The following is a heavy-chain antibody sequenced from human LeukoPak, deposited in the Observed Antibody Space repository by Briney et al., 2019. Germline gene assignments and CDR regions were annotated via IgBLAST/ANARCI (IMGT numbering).Heavy chain of an antibody. CDR1: GGSFSGYY. CDR2: INHSGST. J-gene: IGHJ4*02. Sequence: SETLSLTCAVYGGSFSGYYWSWIRQPPGKGLEWIGEINHSGSTNYNPSLKSRVTISVDTSKNQFSLKLSSVTAADTAVNYCARGIGSWYGYWGQGTLVTVSS. D-gene: IGHD6-13*01. V-gene: IGHV4-34*01. CDR3: ARGIGSWYGY.